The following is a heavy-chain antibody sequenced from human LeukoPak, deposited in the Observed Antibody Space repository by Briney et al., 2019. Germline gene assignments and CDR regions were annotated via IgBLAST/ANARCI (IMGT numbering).Heavy chain of an antibody. D-gene: IGHD2-21*02. CDR3: ARGHTILPGDSSGWIGP. CDR1: GYTFTTCY. CDR2: INPSGGTT. J-gene: IGHJ5*02. Sequence: ASVKVSCKAFGYTFTTCYMHWVREAPGQGLEWMGVINPSGGTTRYGQKFQGRVTMTRDTSTSTVYLELSSLRSEDTAVYYCARGHTILPGDSSGWIGPWGQGTLVTVSS. V-gene: IGHV1-46*01.